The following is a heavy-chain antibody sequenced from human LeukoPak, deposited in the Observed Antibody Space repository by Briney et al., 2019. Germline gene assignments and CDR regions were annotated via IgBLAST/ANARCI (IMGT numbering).Heavy chain of an antibody. J-gene: IGHJ4*02. CDR3: AKGYSSGWYYFDY. D-gene: IGHD6-19*01. Sequence: GGSLRLSCAASGFTLSTYGMHWVRQAPGKGLEWVSSISGGASSTNYADSVKGRFSISRDNSKNTVYLQMNSLRAEDTAVYYCAKGYSSGWYYFDYWGQGTLVTVSP. CDR2: ISGGASST. V-gene: IGHV3-23*01. CDR1: GFTLSTYG.